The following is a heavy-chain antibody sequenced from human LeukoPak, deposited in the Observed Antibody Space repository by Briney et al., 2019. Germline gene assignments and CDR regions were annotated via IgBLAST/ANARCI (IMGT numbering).Heavy chain of an antibody. CDR2: ISAAGDKT. V-gene: IGHV3-23*01. CDR3: ARDRVGATDYFDY. CDR1: GFTFSSYA. J-gene: IGHJ4*02. D-gene: IGHD1-26*01. Sequence: GGSLRLSCAASGFTFSSYAMSWVRQVPGKGLEWVSVISAAGDKTYYADSVKGRFTISRDNSKNTLYLQMNSLRAEDTAVYYCARDRVGATDYFDYWGQGTLVTVSS.